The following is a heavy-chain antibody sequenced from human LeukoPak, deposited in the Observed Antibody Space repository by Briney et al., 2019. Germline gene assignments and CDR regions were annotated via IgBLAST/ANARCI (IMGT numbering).Heavy chain of an antibody. CDR3: ARGDGLGELSSTLDS. CDR1: GFTFSAFA. V-gene: IGHV3-30-3*01. J-gene: IGHJ5*01. Sequence: AGRSLRLSCAASGFTFSAFAMHWVRQAPGKGLEWVAVISYDGSNKYYADSVKGRFTISRDNSKNTLYLQMNGLRVEDTAVYYCARGDGLGELSSTLDSWGQGTRITVSS. D-gene: IGHD3-16*02. CDR2: ISYDGSNK.